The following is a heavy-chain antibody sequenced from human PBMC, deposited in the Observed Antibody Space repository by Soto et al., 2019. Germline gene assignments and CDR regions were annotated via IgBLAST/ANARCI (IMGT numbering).Heavy chain of an antibody. CDR1: GFTFSSYA. CDR3: AREGGYSYGPGGNAFDI. D-gene: IGHD5-18*01. Sequence: HPGGSLRLSCAASGFTFSSYAMSWVRQAPGKGLEWVSAISGSGGSTYYADSVKGRFTISRDNSKNTLYLQMNSLRAEDTAVYYCAREGGYSYGPGGNAFDIWGQGTMVTVSS. V-gene: IGHV3-23*01. J-gene: IGHJ3*02. CDR2: ISGSGGST.